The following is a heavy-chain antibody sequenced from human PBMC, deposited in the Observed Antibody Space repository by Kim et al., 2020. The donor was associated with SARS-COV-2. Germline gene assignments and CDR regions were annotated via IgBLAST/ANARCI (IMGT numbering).Heavy chain of an antibody. CDR3: ARGSGSGTYKFDN. V-gene: IGHV2-70*01. J-gene: IGHJ4*02. Sequence: YNSTTLKTRHTITKDTSKNQVVLTMTNMDPVDTATYYCARGSGSGTYKFDNWGQGTLVTVSS. D-gene: IGHD3-10*01.